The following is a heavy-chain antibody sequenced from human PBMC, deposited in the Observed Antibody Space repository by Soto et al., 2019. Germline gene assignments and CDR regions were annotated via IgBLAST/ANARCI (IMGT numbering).Heavy chain of an antibody. V-gene: IGHV1-3*01. Sequence: ASVKVSCKASGYTFTSYAMHWVRQAPGQRLEWMGWINAGNGNTKYSQKFQGRVTITMDTSASTAYMELSSLRSEDTAVYYCARDLNVYDSSGYYAFDIWGQGTMVTVSS. D-gene: IGHD3-22*01. CDR1: GYTFTSYA. CDR3: ARDLNVYDSSGYYAFDI. CDR2: INAGNGNT. J-gene: IGHJ3*02.